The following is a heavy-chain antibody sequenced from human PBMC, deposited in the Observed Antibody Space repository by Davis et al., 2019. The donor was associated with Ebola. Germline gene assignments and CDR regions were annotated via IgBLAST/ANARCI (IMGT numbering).Heavy chain of an antibody. Sequence: AASVKVSCKASGYTFSGNYMHWVRQAPGQGLEWMGWINPNSGGTNYAQKFQGRVTMTRDTSISTAYMELSRLRSDDTAVYYCARDCDDSSGYDAFDIWGQGTMVTVSS. J-gene: IGHJ3*02. CDR2: INPNSGGT. V-gene: IGHV1-2*02. D-gene: IGHD3-22*01. CDR1: GYTFSGNY. CDR3: ARDCDDSSGYDAFDI.